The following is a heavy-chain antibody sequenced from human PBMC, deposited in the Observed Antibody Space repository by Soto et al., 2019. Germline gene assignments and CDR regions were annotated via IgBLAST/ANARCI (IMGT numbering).Heavy chain of an antibody. D-gene: IGHD2-15*01. Sequence: QVQLVQSGAELKKPGSSVKVSCKGSGGTFTDYSFSWVRQAPGQGLEWMGRIIPFLDLANYAEELQDRVMIIADKGTRTVDMEPSSLRSEDTAVYYCARGLRYAAFDIWGQGTMVTVSS. CDR2: IIPFLDLA. CDR1: GGTFTDYS. J-gene: IGHJ3*02. V-gene: IGHV1-69*02. CDR3: ARGLRYAAFDI.